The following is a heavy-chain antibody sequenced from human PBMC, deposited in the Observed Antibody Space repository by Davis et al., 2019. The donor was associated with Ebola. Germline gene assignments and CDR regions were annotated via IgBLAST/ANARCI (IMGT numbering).Heavy chain of an antibody. D-gene: IGHD3-3*01. Sequence: AASVKVSCKASGYIFSSYGISWVRQAPGQGLEWMGWINTNTGNPTYAQGFTGRFVFSLDTSVSTAYLQISSLKAEDTAVYYCARDVRFLEWLDMDVWGQGTTVTVSS. CDR1: GYIFSSYG. CDR3: ARDVRFLEWLDMDV. V-gene: IGHV7-4-1*02. CDR2: INTNTGNP. J-gene: IGHJ6*02.